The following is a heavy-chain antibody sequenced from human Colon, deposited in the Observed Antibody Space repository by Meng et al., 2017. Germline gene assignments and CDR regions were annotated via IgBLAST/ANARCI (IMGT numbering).Heavy chain of an antibody. J-gene: IGHJ4*02. D-gene: IGHD3-10*01. CDR3: ARDLDTYYLDF. Sequence: QVWLQPSGPGLSNPSETLSLTCTVSGASSSNYHWSWFRQTAGKGLEYIGRISTHGITNYNPSLKTRVTMSVDRSKNQLSLKLSSVTAADTAVYYCARDLDTYYLDFWGQGTLVTVSS. CDR1: GASSSNYH. CDR2: ISTHGIT. V-gene: IGHV4-4*07.